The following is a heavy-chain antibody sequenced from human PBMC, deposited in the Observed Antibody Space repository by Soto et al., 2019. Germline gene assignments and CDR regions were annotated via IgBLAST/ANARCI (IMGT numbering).Heavy chain of an antibody. V-gene: IGHV3-9*01. CDR2: FKWNSGDV. D-gene: IGHD3-10*01. CDR3: AKDRSSGSPYYGMDF. J-gene: IGHJ6*02. CDR1: GVTFGDYA. Sequence: SLILSCSASGVTFGDYAMHRVRQVPGKGLEWVSGFKWNSGDVGYADSVKGRFTISRDNARNSLYLQMNSLRPEDTAVYYCAKDRSSGSPYYGMDFWGQGTMVTVSS.